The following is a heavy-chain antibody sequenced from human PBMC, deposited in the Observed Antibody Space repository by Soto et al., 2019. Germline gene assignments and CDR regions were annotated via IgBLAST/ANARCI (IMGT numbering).Heavy chain of an antibody. CDR2: IYSGGST. Sequence: GGSLRLSCAASGFTVSSNYMSWVRQAPGKGLEWVSVIYSGGSTYYADSVKGRFTISRHNSKNTLYLQMNSLRAEDTAVYYCARSPGYYDSSGYYNDYWGQGTLVTVSS. CDR3: ARSPGYYDSSGYYNDY. V-gene: IGHV3-53*04. D-gene: IGHD3-22*01. CDR1: GFTVSSNY. J-gene: IGHJ4*02.